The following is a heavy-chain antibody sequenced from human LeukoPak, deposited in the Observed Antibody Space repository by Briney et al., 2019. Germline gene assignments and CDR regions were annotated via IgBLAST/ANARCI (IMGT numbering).Heavy chain of an antibody. V-gene: IGHV4-61*09. CDR1: GDSISSGSFY. Sequence: SETLSLTCTVSGDSISSGSFYWNWIRQPAGKGLDWLGHVFTRGTTNYNASLASRLTISLDMAKNQFSLSLSSVTAADTAMYFCARSSLAVYFDYWGQGILVTASS. CDR3: ARSSLAVYFDY. J-gene: IGHJ4*02. CDR2: VFTRGTT.